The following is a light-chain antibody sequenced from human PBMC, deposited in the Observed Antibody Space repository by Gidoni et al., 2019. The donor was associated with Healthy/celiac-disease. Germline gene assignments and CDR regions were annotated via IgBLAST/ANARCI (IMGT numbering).Light chain of an antibody. CDR2: DAS. V-gene: IGKV1-33*01. CDR1: QDISNY. Sequence: DIQMTQSPSSLSASVGDRVTITCQASQDISNYLNWYQQKPGKAPKLLIYDASNLETGVPSRFSGSGSGTDFTFTISILQPEDIATYYCQQYDTLPPYTFGQGTKLEIK. J-gene: IGKJ2*01. CDR3: QQYDTLPPYT.